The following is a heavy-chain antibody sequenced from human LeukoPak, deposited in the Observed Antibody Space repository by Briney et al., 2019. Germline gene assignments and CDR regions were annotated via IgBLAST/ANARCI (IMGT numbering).Heavy chain of an antibody. CDR1: GFSFSSYA. J-gene: IGHJ6*02. V-gene: IGHV3-23*01. CDR3: AKDIEGGGSSGYYHYGMDV. D-gene: IGHD3-22*01. Sequence: PGGSLRLSCAASGFSFSSYAMSWVRQAPGKGLEWVSGISASGGRTYYADSVKGRFTISRDNSKNTLYLQMNSLRAEDTAIYYCAKDIEGGGSSGYYHYGMDVWGQGTTVTVSS. CDR2: ISASGGRT.